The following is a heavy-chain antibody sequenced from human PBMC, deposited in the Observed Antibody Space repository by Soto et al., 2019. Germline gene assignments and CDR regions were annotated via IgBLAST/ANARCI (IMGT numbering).Heavy chain of an antibody. D-gene: IGHD2-21*02. J-gene: IGHJ5*02. Sequence: EVQLVESGGGLVKPGGSLRLSCAASGFTFSNAWMSWVRQAPGKGLEWVGRIKSKTDGGTTDYAAPVKGRFTISRDDSNNTLYLHMNSLKTEDTAVYYCTTDAAILTGVVVTAILPPWGQGTLVTVSS. V-gene: IGHV3-15*01. CDR2: IKSKTDGGTT. CDR3: TTDAAILTGVVVTAILPP. CDR1: GFTFSNAW.